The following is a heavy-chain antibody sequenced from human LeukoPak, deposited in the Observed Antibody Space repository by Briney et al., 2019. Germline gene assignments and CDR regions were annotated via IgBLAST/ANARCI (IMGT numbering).Heavy chain of an antibody. Sequence: SETLSLTCTVSGDSITNSYWNWIRQPPGRGLEWIGRISYGGSTNYNPSLKSRVIISRDTSKNQFTLELTSVTAADTAIYYCAKRIIEARENGDSNWLDPWGQGTLVTVSS. J-gene: IGHJ5*01. CDR1: GDSITNSY. V-gene: IGHV4-59*08. CDR2: ISYGGST. CDR3: AKRIIEARENGDSNWLDP. D-gene: IGHD4-17*01.